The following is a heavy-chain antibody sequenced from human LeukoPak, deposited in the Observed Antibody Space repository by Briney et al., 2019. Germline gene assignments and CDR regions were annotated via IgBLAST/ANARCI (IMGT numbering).Heavy chain of an antibody. CDR3: ARVGVPYGMDV. Sequence: SQTLSLTCTVSGGSISTYYWSWIRQHPGKGLEWIGYIYYSGNTNYNPSLKSRVTISVDTSKNQFSLKLSSVTAADTAVYYCARVGVPYGMDVWGQGTTVTVSS. CDR1: GGSISTYY. CDR2: IYYSGNT. D-gene: IGHD3-10*01. J-gene: IGHJ6*02. V-gene: IGHV4-59*01.